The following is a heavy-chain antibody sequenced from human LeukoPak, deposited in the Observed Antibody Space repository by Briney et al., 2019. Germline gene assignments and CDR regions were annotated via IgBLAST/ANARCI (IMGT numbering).Heavy chain of an antibody. CDR2: IYHSRST. CDR1: GGSISSSNC. Sequence: SETLSLTCAVYGGSISSSNCWTWVRQPPGKGLEWIGEIYHSRSTNYNPCLKSRVTISVDKSKNQFSLKRSSVTAADTAVYYCARQINRWFGELLPSLHYYYGMDVWGKGTTVTVSS. J-gene: IGHJ6*04. V-gene: IGHV4-4*02. D-gene: IGHD3-10*01. CDR3: ARQINRWFGELLPSLHYYYGMDV.